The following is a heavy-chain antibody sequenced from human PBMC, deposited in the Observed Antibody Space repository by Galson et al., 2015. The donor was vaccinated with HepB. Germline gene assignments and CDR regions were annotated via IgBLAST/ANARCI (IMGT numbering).Heavy chain of an antibody. J-gene: IGHJ4*02. D-gene: IGHD1-1*01. CDR2: IWYDGSNK. Sequence: SLRLSCAASGFTFSSYGMHWVRQAPGKGLEWVAVIWYDGSNKYYADSVKGRFTISRDNSKNTLYLQMNSLRAEDTAVYYCARDINNSLGTGPGVLDYWGQGTLVTVSS. CDR3: ARDINNSLGTGPGVLDY. V-gene: IGHV3-33*01. CDR1: GFTFSSYG.